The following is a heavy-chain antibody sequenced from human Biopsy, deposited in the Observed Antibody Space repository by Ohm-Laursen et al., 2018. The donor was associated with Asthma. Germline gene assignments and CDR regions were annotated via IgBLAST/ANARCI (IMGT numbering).Heavy chain of an antibody. CDR1: GGSISSFY. CDR2: VYWTGST. CDR3: VRAVRNEQWLAPFDY. Sequence: SETLSLTCRVYGGSISSFYWSWIRQSPEKGLEWMGYVYWTGSTNYNPSLKSRITMLVDTSKNRMFLELTSVTAADTAIYYCVRAVRNEQWLAPFDYWGQGKTVTVSS. V-gene: IGHV4-59*01. D-gene: IGHD6-19*01. J-gene: IGHJ4*02.